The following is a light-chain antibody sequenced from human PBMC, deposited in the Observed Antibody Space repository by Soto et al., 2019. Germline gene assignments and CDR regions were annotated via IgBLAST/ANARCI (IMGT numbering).Light chain of an antibody. CDR1: QSVSSSY. Sequence: EIVLTQSPGTLSLSPGERATLSCRASQSVSSSYLAWYQQRPGQAPRLLIYGASSRATGIPDRFSGSGSGTEFTLTISRLEPEDFAVYYCQQHGSSPWTFGQGTRVEIK. J-gene: IGKJ1*01. CDR3: QQHGSSPWT. CDR2: GAS. V-gene: IGKV3-20*01.